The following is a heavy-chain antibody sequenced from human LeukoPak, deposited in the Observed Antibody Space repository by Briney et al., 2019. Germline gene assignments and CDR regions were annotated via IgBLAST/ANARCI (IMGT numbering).Heavy chain of an antibody. CDR3: ARSLIDIVVDY. CDR2: INHSGST. CDR1: GGSFSGYY. V-gene: IGHV4-34*01. D-gene: IGHD2-21*01. Sequence: SETLSLTCAVYGGSFSGYYWSWIRQPPGKGLGWIGEINHSGSTNYNPSLKSRVTISVDTSKNQFSLKLSSVTAADTAVYYCARSLIDIVVDYWGQGTLVTVSS. J-gene: IGHJ4*02.